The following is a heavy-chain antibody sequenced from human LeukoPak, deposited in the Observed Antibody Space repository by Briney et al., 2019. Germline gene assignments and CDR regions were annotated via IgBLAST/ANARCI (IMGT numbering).Heavy chain of an antibody. D-gene: IGHD3-3*01. Sequence: GMSLRLSCAVSEVNFRHYAIHWVRQAPGKGLEWVAVISYDGTTKHYADSVKGRLTLSRDSSKNTVFLQMNSLRLEDTAVYYCARERAYFDFWSGPAYWGQGTLVTVSS. CDR3: ARERAYFDFWSGPAY. J-gene: IGHJ4*02. CDR1: EVNFRHYA. V-gene: IGHV3-30-3*01. CDR2: ISYDGTTK.